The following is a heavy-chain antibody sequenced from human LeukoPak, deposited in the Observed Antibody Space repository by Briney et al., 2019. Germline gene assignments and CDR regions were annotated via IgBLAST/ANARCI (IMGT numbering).Heavy chain of an antibody. D-gene: IGHD3-16*01. CDR2: VDHTGST. J-gene: IGHJ3*02. Sequence: SETLSLTCSVSDDFITMYYWTWIRQPPGKGLECIGYVDHTGSTNFNPSLNGRVSISRDTTKNLFSLKLSSVTAADTAVYYCARPNVLCYDYVWGCFRKEAAFDIWGQGTMVTVSS. CDR1: DDFITMYY. CDR3: ARPNVLCYDYVWGCFRKEAAFDI. V-gene: IGHV4-59*12.